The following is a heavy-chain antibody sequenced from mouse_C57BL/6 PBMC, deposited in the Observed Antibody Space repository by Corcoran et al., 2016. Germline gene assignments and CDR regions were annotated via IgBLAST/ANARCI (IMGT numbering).Heavy chain of an antibody. D-gene: IGHD1-1*01. CDR2: INPNNGGT. CDR3: AKTKPYYYGERDYAMDY. CDR1: GYTFTDYY. V-gene: IGHV1-26*01. J-gene: IGHJ4*01. Sequence: EVQLQQSGPELVKPGASVKISCKASGYTFTDYYMNWVKQSHGKSLEWIGDINPNNGGTSYNQKFKGKATLTVDKSSSTAYMELRSLTSEDSAVYYCAKTKPYYYGERDYAMDYWGQGTSVTVSS.